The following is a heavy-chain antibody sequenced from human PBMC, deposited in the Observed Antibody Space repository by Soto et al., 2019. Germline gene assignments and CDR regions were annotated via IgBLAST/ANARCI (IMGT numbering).Heavy chain of an antibody. Sequence: ASVKVSCKASGYTFTSYYMHWVRQAPGQGLEWMGIINPSGGSTSYAQKFQGRVTMTRDTSTSTVYMELSSLRSEDTAVYYCAGGYGSGSDYNPITXYYYYYMDVWGKGTTVTVS. CDR1: GYTFTSYY. V-gene: IGHV1-46*03. D-gene: IGHD3-10*01. J-gene: IGHJ6*03. CDR3: AGGYGSGSDYNPITXYYYYYMDV. CDR2: INPSGGST.